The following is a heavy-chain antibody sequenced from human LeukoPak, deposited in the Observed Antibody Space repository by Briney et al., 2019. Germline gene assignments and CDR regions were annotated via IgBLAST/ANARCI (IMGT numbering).Heavy chain of an antibody. J-gene: IGHJ5*02. V-gene: IGHV4-34*01. CDR2: INHSGST. D-gene: IGHD3-3*01. Sequence: PSETLSLTCAVYGGPFTDYYWTWLRQPPGMGLEWIGDINHSGSTSYKPSLKSRVSISVDTSKNQFSLRLRSVTAADTAVYYCARGKTYFDFWSGLGNWFDPWGQGTLVTVSS. CDR3: ARGKTYFDFWSGLGNWFDP. CDR1: GGPFTDYY.